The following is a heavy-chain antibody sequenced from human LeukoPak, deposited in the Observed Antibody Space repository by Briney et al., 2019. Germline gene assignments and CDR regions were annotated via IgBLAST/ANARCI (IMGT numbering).Heavy chain of an antibody. Sequence: PSETLSLTCTVSGGSISSGSYWWSWIRQYPERGLEWIGYHYYSGNTYYNPSLKSRVSISVDTSKNQLSLTLTSVTAADTAVYYCARGHRTSSAYHCNAMDVWGQGTTVTVSS. D-gene: IGHD2-8*01. CDR2: HYYSGNT. J-gene: IGHJ6*02. V-gene: IGHV4-31*03. CDR3: ARGHRTSSAYHCNAMDV. CDR1: GGSISSGSYW.